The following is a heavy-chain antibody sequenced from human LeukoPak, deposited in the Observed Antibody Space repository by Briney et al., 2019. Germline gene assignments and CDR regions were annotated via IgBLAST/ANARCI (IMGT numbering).Heavy chain of an antibody. CDR1: GFTVNNNY. Sequence: GGSVRLSCAASGFTVNNNYMSWVRHAPGKGLEWVSFIYYTGETYFLDSVKGRFTISRVNTKNKLYFQMNGLRADDKAVYYCAKRYCTTSTCYCDYWGEGTLVTVSS. CDR3: AKRYCTTSTCYCDY. D-gene: IGHD2-8*01. V-gene: IGHV3-53*01. CDR2: IYYTGET. J-gene: IGHJ4*02.